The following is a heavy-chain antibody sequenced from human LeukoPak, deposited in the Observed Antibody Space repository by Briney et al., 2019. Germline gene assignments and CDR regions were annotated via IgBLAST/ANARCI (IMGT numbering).Heavy chain of an antibody. J-gene: IGHJ5*02. CDR3: TRGDYYDGGGRNWFDP. V-gene: IGHV4-4*07. D-gene: IGHD3-16*01. CDR1: GGSMSSYY. CDR2: IHTSGTT. Sequence: KSSETLSLTYTVSGGSMSSYYWSFIRQPAGKGLEWIGRIHTSGTTYYNPSLKTRLTMTVDTSKNQFSLNLISVTAADTAMYYCTRGDYYDGGGRNWFDPWGQGTLVTVSS.